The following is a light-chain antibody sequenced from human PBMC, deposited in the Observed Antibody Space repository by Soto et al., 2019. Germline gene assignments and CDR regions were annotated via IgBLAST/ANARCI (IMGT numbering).Light chain of an antibody. CDR1: SSDVGGYND. CDR2: DVS. Sequence: QSALTQPASVSGSPGQSITISCTGTSSDVGGYNDVSWYQQHPGKAPKLMIYDVSNRPSGVSNRFSGSKSGNTASLTISGLQAEDEADYYCSSYTSSSTVVFGGGPKLTVL. CDR3: SSYTSSSTVV. V-gene: IGLV2-14*01. J-gene: IGLJ2*01.